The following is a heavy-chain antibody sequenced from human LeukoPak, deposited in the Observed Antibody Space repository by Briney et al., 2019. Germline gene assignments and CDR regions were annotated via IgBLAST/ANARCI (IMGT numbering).Heavy chain of an antibody. J-gene: IGHJ5*02. D-gene: IGHD2-21*02. Sequence: GGSLRLSCAASGFTFSLYEMYWVRQAPGKGLEWLAHITDTSDTVHYADSVKGRFTISRDNTKNSLYLQLNSLRAEDTAVYHCSRARYHSHENRGDYFHGKIAFAPWGQGTLVIVSS. V-gene: IGHV3-48*03. CDR2: ITDTSDTV. CDR3: SRARYHSHENRGDYFHGKIAFAP. CDR1: GFTFSLYE.